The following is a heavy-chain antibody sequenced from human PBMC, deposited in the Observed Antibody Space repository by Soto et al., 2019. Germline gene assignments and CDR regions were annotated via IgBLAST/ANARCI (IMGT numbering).Heavy chain of an antibody. J-gene: IGHJ4*02. Sequence: QVQLQESGPGLVKPSETLSLTCTVSGGSISTYYWSWIRQPVGKGLEWIGRIYTSGSTNSNPSLKSRVTMSVDTSKNQFSLRLSSVTAADTAVYYCARCGVGAPYFHYWGQGTLVTVSS. D-gene: IGHD1-26*01. CDR3: ARCGVGAPYFHY. CDR2: IYTSGST. V-gene: IGHV4-4*07. CDR1: GGSISTYY.